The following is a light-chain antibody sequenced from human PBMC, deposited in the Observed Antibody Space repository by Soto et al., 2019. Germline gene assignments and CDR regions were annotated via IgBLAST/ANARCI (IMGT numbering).Light chain of an antibody. V-gene: IGLV1-47*01. CDR3: AAWDDSLSGVV. CDR2: RNN. J-gene: IGLJ2*01. CDR1: SSNIGSNY. Sequence: QYVLTQAPSGSGTPGQRVTISCSGSSSNIGSNYVYWYQQLPGTAPKLLIYRNNQRPSGVPDRFSGSKSGTSASLAISGLRSEDEADYYCAAWDDSLSGVVFGGGTQLTVL.